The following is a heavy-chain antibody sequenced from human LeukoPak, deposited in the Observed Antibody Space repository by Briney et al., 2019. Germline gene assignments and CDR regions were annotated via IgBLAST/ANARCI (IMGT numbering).Heavy chain of an antibody. J-gene: IGHJ4*02. V-gene: IGHV3-53*01. CDR1: GFTVSSNY. Sequence: GGSLRLSCAASGFTVSSNYMSWVRQAPGKGLEWVSVIYSGGSTYYADSVKGRFTISRDNSKNTLYRQMNSLRAEDTAVYYCSSSWYSAGSDYWGQGTLVTVSS. CDR3: SSSWYSAGSDY. CDR2: IYSGGST. D-gene: IGHD6-13*01.